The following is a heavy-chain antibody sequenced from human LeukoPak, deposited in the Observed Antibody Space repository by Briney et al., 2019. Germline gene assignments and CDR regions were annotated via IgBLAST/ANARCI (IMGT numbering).Heavy chain of an antibody. CDR3: AGDRLGALLYFDS. J-gene: IGHJ4*02. CDR2: ISSSSSTM. Sequence: GGSLRLSCAASGFTFNTYNMNWVRQAPGKGLEWVSYISSSSSTMCYADSVKGRFTISRDNAKNSLYLQMDSLRAEDTAVYYCAGDRLGALLYFDSWGQGTLVTVSS. D-gene: IGHD1-26*01. CDR1: GFTFNTYN. V-gene: IGHV3-48*01.